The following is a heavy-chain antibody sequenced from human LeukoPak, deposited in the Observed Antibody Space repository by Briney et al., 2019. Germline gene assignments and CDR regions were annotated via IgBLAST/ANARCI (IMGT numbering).Heavy chain of an antibody. CDR3: AKDEGGLLLWFRELFHNY. CDR1: GGTFSSYA. D-gene: IGHD3-10*01. V-gene: IGHV1-69*04. J-gene: IGHJ4*02. Sequence: GASVKVSCKASGGTFSSYAISWARQAPGQGLEWMGRIIPILGIANYAQKFQGRVTITADKSTSTAYMELNSLRAEDTAVYYCAKDEGGLLLWFRELFHNYWGQGTLVTVSS. CDR2: IIPILGIA.